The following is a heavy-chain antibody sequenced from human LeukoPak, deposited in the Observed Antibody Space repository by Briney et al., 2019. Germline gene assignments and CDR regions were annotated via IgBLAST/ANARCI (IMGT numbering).Heavy chain of an antibody. CDR1: GFTFSTYA. CDR3: AREEGYYFDY. J-gene: IGHJ4*02. CDR2: LSGSGGNT. Sequence: GGSLRLSCAASGFTFSTYAMHWVRQAPGKGLEWVSSLSGSGGNTYYADSVKGRFTISRDNSKNTLFLQMNNLRAEDTAVYYCAREEGYYFDYWGQGTLVTVSS. V-gene: IGHV3-23*01.